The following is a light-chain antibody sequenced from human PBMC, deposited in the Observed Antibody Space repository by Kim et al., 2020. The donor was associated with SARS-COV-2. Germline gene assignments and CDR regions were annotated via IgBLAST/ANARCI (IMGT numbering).Light chain of an antibody. V-gene: IGKV3-20*01. CDR3: EHYGGSPLT. CDR1: QSVSSKY. CDR2: GTS. J-gene: IGKJ4*01. Sequence: SPGESATLSCKARQSVSSKYFAWYPQKPDQAPSLLNYGTSSSATGIPDRFSGGGYGTDLTLTSSRLEAEVFAVYYCEHYGGSPLTFRGGTTVDIK.